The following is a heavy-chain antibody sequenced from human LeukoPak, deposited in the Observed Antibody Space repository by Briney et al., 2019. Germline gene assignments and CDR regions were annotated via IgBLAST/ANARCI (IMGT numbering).Heavy chain of an antibody. CDR3: TKEGWGSRYFDY. V-gene: IGHV3-23*01. CDR2: MTGSGGST. D-gene: IGHD7-27*01. CDR1: GFNFNIYA. Sequence: GGSLRLSCAASGFNFNIYAMSWVRQAPGKGLKWVSTMTGSGGSTYYADSVKGRFTISRDNSKNTLYLQMNSLRAEDTAVYYCTKEGWGSRYFDYWGQGTLVTVSS. J-gene: IGHJ4*02.